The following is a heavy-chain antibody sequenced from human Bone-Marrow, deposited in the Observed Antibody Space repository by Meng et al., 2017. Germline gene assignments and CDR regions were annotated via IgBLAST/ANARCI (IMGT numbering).Heavy chain of an antibody. CDR2: ISSSGSTI. CDR1: GFTFSDYY. V-gene: IGHV3-11*01. CDR3: AREGSNGGGWLDFDY. Sequence: VQWCGYGGGLVQHGGSLRFSCAASGFTFSDYYMSWIRQAPGKGLEWVSYISSSGSTIYYADSLKGRFTISRDNAKNSLYLQMNSLRAEDTAVYYCAREGSNGGGWLDFDYWGQGTLVTVSS. J-gene: IGHJ4*02. D-gene: IGHD6-19*01.